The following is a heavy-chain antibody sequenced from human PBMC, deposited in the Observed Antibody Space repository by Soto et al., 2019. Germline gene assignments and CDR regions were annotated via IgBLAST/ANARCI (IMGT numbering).Heavy chain of an antibody. Sequence: EVQLVESGGGLVKPGGSLRLSCAASGFTFSSYSMNWVRQAPGKGLEWVSSISSSSSYIYYADSVKGRFTISRDNAKNSLYLQMNSLRTEDTAVYYCVRDVTMVRGVYYYYYYGMDVWGQGTTGTVSS. D-gene: IGHD3-10*01. V-gene: IGHV3-21*01. CDR2: ISSSSSYI. CDR3: VRDVTMVRGVYYYYYYGMDV. CDR1: GFTFSSYS. J-gene: IGHJ6*02.